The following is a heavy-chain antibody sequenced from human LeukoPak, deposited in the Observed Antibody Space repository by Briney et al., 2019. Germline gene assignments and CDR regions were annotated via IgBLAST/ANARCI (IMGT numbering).Heavy chain of an antibody. CDR1: GGSIRSGDYS. CDR2: IYYSGST. D-gene: IGHD4-4*01. Sequence: SQTLSLTCTVSGGSIRSGDYSWNWIRQHPGKGLEWIGYIYYSGSTYYNPSLTSRVTMSVDTSKNHFSLKLSSVTAAHTAIYYYARDHTETRSLNFCNYYYYGMDIWGQGTTVIVSS. CDR3: ARDHTETRSLNFCNYYYYGMDI. J-gene: IGHJ6*02. V-gene: IGHV4-31*03.